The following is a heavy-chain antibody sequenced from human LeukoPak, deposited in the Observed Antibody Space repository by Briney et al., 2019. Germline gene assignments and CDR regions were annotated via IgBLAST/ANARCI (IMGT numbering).Heavy chain of an antibody. J-gene: IGHJ3*01. V-gene: IGHV4-4*07. CDR2: IHSGEGA. Sequence: SETLSLTCAVSGDSSTYYFWSWLRQPAGKGLEWIGRIHSGEGASYNPSLKSRAAMSLDTSENHFSLRLTSVTAADTAVYYCARFYASIPNAFDLWGHGRMVTVSS. CDR1: GDSSTYYF. CDR3: ARFYASIPNAFDL. D-gene: IGHD2-2*01.